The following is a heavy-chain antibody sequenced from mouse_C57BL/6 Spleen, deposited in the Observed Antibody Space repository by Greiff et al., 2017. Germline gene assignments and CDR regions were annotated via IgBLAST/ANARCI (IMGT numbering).Heavy chain of an antibody. J-gene: IGHJ1*03. Sequence: EVKLMESGGGLVKPGGSLKLSCAASGFTYSDYGMHWVRQAPEKGLEWVAYISSGSSTIYYADTVKGRFTISRDNAKNTLFLQMTSLRSEDTAMYYCARPGYYGSSSSFDVWGTGTTVTVSS. CDR3: ARPGYYGSSSSFDV. V-gene: IGHV5-17*01. CDR1: GFTYSDYG. D-gene: IGHD1-1*01. CDR2: ISSGSSTI.